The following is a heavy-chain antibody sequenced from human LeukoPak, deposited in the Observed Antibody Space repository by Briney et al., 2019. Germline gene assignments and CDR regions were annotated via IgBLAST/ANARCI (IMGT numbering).Heavy chain of an antibody. D-gene: IGHD6-19*01. CDR1: GYSFTSYW. Sequence: GESLQISCKGSGYSFTSYWIGWVRQMPGKGLEWMGIIYPGDSDIRYSPSFQGQVTISADKSISTAYLQWSSLKASDTAMYYCARHTAVAGTTGGGPTNYYYYGMDVWGQGTTVTVSS. V-gene: IGHV5-51*01. CDR2: IYPGDSDI. J-gene: IGHJ6*02. CDR3: ARHTAVAGTTGGGPTNYYYYGMDV.